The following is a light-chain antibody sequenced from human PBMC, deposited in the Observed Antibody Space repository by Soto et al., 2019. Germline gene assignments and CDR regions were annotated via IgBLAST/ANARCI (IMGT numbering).Light chain of an antibody. J-gene: IGLJ2*01. CDR1: SSNIGAGYD. V-gene: IGLV1-40*01. Sequence: QSVLTQPPSVSGAPGQRVTISCTGSSSNIGAGYDVHWYQQLPGTAPKLLIYGNTNRPSGVPDRFSGSKSGTSASLAITGLQPEDEADYFCQSYDSSLSAPVVFGAGTKLTVL. CDR2: GNT. CDR3: QSYDSSLSAPVV.